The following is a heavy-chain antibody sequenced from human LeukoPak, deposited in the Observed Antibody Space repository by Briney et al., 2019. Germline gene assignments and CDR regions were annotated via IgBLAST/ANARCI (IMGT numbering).Heavy chain of an antibody. D-gene: IGHD1-14*01. V-gene: IGHV3-21*01. J-gene: IGHJ4*02. CDR1: GFSFITYY. Sequence: PGGSLRLSCPSSGFSFITYYVNWVRQAAGKGREWVSCISSSSTYIYYADAVRGRFAISRENANNSLYVKMKSVRAEETAVYYCARENHGYFDYWGQGSLVTVSS. CDR3: ARENHGYFDY. CDR2: ISSSSTYI.